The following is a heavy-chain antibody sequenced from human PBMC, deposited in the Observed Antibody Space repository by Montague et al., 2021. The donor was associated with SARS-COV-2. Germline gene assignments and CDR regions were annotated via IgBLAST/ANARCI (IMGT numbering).Heavy chain of an antibody. Sequence: SETLSLTCAVYGGSFSTYYWSWIRQSPGKGLEWIGNIDHSGNTNYNPSLNSRVSISVDTSSSQFSLSLTSVTAAAAAVSYCARGQTVLEWIWYGMDVWGPGTTVTVSS. CDR3: ARGQTVLEWIWYGMDV. CDR1: GGSFSTYY. V-gene: IGHV4-34*01. D-gene: IGHD3-3*01. J-gene: IGHJ6*02. CDR2: IDHSGNT.